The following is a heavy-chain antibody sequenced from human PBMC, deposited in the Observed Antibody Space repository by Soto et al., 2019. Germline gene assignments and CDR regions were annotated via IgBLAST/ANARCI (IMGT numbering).Heavy chain of an antibody. Sequence: QVQLVQSGAEVKKPGASVTVSCKASGYTFTGYYVHWVRQAPGQGLEWMGWINSYSGGTNYAQKFQGRVTMTSDTPIRPASMDLTRLASDDTAVYSYAGLRPPGVDYWGQGPLVTVSS. CDR1: GYTFTGYY. CDR2: INSYSGGT. CDR3: AGLRPPGVDY. V-gene: IGHV1-2*02. J-gene: IGHJ4*02. D-gene: IGHD7-27*01.